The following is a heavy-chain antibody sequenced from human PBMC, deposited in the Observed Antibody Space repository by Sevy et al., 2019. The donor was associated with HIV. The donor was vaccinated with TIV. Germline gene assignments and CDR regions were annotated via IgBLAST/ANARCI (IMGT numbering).Heavy chain of an antibody. CDR3: AKDIVVVVAAHDGMDV. V-gene: IGHV3-23*01. CDR2: ISGSGGSI. D-gene: IGHD2-15*01. J-gene: IGHJ6*02. CDR1: GFTFSSYA. Sequence: GGSLRLSCAASGFTFSSYAMSWVRQAPGKGLEWVSAISGSGGSIYYADSVKGRFTISRDNSKNTLYLQMNSLRAEDTAVYYCAKDIVVVVAAHDGMDVWGQGTTVTVSS.